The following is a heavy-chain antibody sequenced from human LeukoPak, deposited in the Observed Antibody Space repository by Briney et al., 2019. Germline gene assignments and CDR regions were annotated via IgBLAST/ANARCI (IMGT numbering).Heavy chain of an antibody. CDR3: ARGGLRYFAL. CDR2: IKEDGSEK. D-gene: IGHD3-16*01. Sequence: GGSLRLSYAASGFTFSNYWMSWVRQAPGKGLEWVANIKEDGSEKYYVDSVKGRFTISRDNGKNSLYLQMNSLRVEDTAVYYCARGGLRYFALWGQGALVTVSS. V-gene: IGHV3-7*04. J-gene: IGHJ5*02. CDR1: GFTFSNYW.